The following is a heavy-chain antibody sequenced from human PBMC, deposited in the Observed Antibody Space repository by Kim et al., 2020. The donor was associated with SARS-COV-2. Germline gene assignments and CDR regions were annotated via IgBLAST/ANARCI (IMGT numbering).Heavy chain of an antibody. CDR1: GGSISSSNW. D-gene: IGHD6-13*01. Sequence: SETLSLTCAVSGGSISSSNWWSGVRQPPGTGLEWIGEIYHSGSTNYKPSLKSRVTISVDKSKNQFSLKLSSVTAADTAVYYCARPSHSSRWAHVFDYWGQGTLVTVSS. V-gene: IGHV4-4*02. J-gene: IGHJ4*02. CDR3: ARPSHSSRWAHVFDY. CDR2: IYHSGST.